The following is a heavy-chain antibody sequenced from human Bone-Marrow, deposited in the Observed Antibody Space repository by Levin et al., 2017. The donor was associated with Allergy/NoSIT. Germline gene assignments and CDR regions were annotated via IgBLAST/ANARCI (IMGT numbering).Heavy chain of an antibody. D-gene: IGHD3-22*01. CDR2: ISGSGGNT. CDR3: AGYDTSAYHSPFDY. J-gene: IGHJ4*02. Sequence: GGSLRLSCAASGFIFRNYAMNWVRQAPGKGMEWVSQISGSGGNTHYADSVKGRFTISRDNSKNTLYLQMNSLRVEDTAVYYCAGYDTSAYHSPFDYWGQGTLVTVSS. CDR1: GFIFRNYA. V-gene: IGHV3-23*01.